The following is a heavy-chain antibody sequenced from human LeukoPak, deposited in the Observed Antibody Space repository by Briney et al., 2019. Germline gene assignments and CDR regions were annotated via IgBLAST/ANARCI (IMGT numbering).Heavy chain of an antibody. CDR2: ISGSGDTS. D-gene: IGHD6-19*01. V-gene: IGHV3-23*01. J-gene: IGHJ1*01. CDR3: AKDRWDSGWSHFQH. Sequence: GGSLRLSCAASGFTFSSYSMNLVRRAPGKGLEWVSAISGSGDTSYYTDSLRGRFTISRDNSKNTLYLQMNSLRAEDTAIYYCAKDRWDSGWSHFQHWGQGTLVTVSS. CDR1: GFTFSSYS.